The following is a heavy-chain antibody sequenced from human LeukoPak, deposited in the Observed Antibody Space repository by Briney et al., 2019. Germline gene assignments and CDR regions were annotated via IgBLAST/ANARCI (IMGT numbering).Heavy chain of an antibody. J-gene: IGHJ5*02. V-gene: IGHV1-2*02. CDR3: ARGSPGYCSGGSCYQTEFDT. CDR2: INPNSGGT. D-gene: IGHD2-15*01. CDR1: GYTFTGYY. Sequence: ASVKVSCKASGYTFTGYYMHWVRQAPGQGLEWMGWINPNSGGTNYAQKFQGRVTMTRDTSISTAYMELSRLRSDDTAVYYCARGSPGYCSGGSCYQTEFDTWGQGTLVTVSS.